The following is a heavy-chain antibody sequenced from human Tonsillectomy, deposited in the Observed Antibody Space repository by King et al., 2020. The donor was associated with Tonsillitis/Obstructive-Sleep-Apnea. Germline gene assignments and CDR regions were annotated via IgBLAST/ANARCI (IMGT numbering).Heavy chain of an antibody. CDR2: IYSGGST. J-gene: IGHJ4*02. D-gene: IGHD4-17*01. CDR1: GFTVSSNY. CDR3: ALSPVTTAWFDY. V-gene: IGHV3-53*01. Sequence: VQLVESGGGLIQPGGSLRLSCAASGFTVSSNYMSWVRQAPGKGLEWVSVIYSGGSTYYADSVKGRFTISRDNSKNKLYLQMNSLRAEATAVYYCALSPVTTAWFDYWGQGTLVTVSS.